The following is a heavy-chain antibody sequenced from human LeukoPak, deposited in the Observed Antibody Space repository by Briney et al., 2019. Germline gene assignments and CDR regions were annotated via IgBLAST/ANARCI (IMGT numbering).Heavy chain of an antibody. CDR2: IYHSGST. D-gene: IGHD6-19*01. CDR1: GGSISSGGYS. Sequence: SQTLSLTGAVSGGSISSGGYSWSWIRQPPGKGLEWIGYIYHSGSTYYNPSLKSRVTISVDRSKNQFSLKLSSVTAADTAVYYCARGGNYSSGWYDAYYFDYWGQGTLVTVSS. V-gene: IGHV4-30-2*01. CDR3: ARGGNYSSGWYDAYYFDY. J-gene: IGHJ4*02.